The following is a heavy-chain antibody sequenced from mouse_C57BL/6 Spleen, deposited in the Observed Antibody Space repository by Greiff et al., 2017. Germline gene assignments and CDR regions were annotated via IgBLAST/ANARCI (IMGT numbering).Heavy chain of an antibody. J-gene: IGHJ2*01. V-gene: IGHV5-16*01. Sequence: EVKLVESEGGLVQPGSSMKLSCTASGFTFSDYYMAWVRQVPEKGLEWVANINYDGSSTYYLDPLKSRFIISRDNAKNILYLQMSSLKSEDTATYYCARQIYYDYGVFDYWGQGTTLTVSS. CDR2: INYDGSST. D-gene: IGHD2-4*01. CDR1: GFTFSDYY. CDR3: ARQIYYDYGVFDY.